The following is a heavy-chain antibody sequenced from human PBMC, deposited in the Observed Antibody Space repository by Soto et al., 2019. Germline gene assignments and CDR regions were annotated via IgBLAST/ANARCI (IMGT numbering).Heavy chain of an antibody. CDR1: GFTFSDYY. Sequence: GGSLRLSCAASGFTFSDYYMSWIRQAPGKGLEWGSYISTSTGYTNYADSVKGRFTISRDIAKNSLYLQMKSLRAEDTAVYYCASALGMCSGGSCPADYWGQGTLLTVSS. V-gene: IGHV3-11*03. J-gene: IGHJ4*02. CDR2: ISTSTGYT. CDR3: ASALGMCSGGSCPADY. D-gene: IGHD2-15*01.